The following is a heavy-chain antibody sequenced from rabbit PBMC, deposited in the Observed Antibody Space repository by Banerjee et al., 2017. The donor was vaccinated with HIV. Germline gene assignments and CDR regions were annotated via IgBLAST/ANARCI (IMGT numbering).Heavy chain of an antibody. CDR2: IDAGTSGTT. Sequence: QSLEESGGDLVKPGASLKLTCTASGFSFNNNYHMCWVRQAPGKGLEWIACIDAGTSGTTYYANWAKGRFTFSKTSSTTATLQMTSLTAADTATYFCARDLAGVIGWNFDLWGQGTLVPVS. J-gene: IGHJ4*01. CDR3: ARDLAGVIGWNFDL. V-gene: IGHV1S40*01. CDR1: GFSFNNNYH. D-gene: IGHD4-1*01.